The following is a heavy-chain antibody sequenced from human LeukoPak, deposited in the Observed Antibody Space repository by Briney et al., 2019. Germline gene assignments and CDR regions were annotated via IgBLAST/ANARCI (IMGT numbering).Heavy chain of an antibody. V-gene: IGHV3-43*02. CDR2: ISGDGGST. CDR3: ARESESSGWYDY. CDR1: GFMFHDYA. D-gene: IGHD6-19*01. J-gene: IGHJ4*02. Sequence: GGSLRLSCAAPGFMFHDYAIHWVRQVPGKGLEWVSLISGDGGSTFYADSVKGRFTISRDNSKNSLYLQMNSLRSDDTALYYCARESESSGWYDYWGQGTLVTVSS.